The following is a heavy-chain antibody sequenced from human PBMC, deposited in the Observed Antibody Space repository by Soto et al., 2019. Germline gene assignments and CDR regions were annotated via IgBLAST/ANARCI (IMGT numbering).Heavy chain of an antibody. CDR1: GFTFSSYA. V-gene: IGHV3-23*01. CDR2: ISGSGGST. J-gene: IGHJ5*02. Sequence: GGSLRLSCAASGFTFSSYAMSWVRQAPGKGLEWVSAISGSGGSTYYADSVKGRFTISRDNSKNTLYLQMNSLRAEDTAVYYCAKAGRRRDGYMGALSWGQGTLVTVSS. D-gene: IGHD5-12*01. CDR3: AKAGRRRDGYMGALS.